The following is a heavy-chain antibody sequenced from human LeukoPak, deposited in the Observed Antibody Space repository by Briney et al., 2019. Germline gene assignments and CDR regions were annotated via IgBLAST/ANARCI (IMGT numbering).Heavy chain of an antibody. CDR2: ISHSGST. Sequence: PSETLSLTCAVYGGSFSGYYWSWIRQPPGKGLEWIGEISHSGSTNYNVSLKSRVTISLDTSKNQFSLKLTSVTAADTAVYYCARYFDWPYAFDIWSQGTEVTVSS. J-gene: IGHJ3*02. V-gene: IGHV4-34*01. CDR1: GGSFSGYY. D-gene: IGHD3-9*01. CDR3: ARYFDWPYAFDI.